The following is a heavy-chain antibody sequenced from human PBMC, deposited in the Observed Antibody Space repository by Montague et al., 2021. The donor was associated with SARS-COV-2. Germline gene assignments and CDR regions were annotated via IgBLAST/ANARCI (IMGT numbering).Heavy chain of an antibody. CDR3: ARGPKMGGSGYYYN. D-gene: IGHD3-22*01. Sequence: SETLSLTCTVSGDSIGSSSYYWGWIRQPPGIGLEWIGSIYHDGNTYYNPSLKTRVSLSIDKRKNQFSLKFYSVTVADTAVYSCARGPKMGGSGYYYNWGQGILVTVSS. CDR1: GDSIGSSSYY. CDR2: IYHDGNT. V-gene: IGHV4-39*01. J-gene: IGHJ1*01.